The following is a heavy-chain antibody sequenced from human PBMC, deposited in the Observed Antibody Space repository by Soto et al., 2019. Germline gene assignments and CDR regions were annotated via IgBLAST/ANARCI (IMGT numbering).Heavy chain of an antibody. J-gene: IGHJ4*02. CDR3: ARGYCSGGSCRINFDY. D-gene: IGHD2-15*01. CDR1: GGSFSGYY. V-gene: IGHV4-34*01. Sequence: SETLSLTCAVYGGSFSGYYWSWIRQPPGKGLEWIGEINHSGSTNYNPSLKSRVTISVDTSKNQFSLKLSSVTAADTAVYYCARGYCSGGSCRINFDYWGQGTLVTVYS. CDR2: INHSGST.